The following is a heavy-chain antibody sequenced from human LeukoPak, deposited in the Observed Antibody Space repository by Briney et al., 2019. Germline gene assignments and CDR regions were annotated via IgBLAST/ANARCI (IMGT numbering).Heavy chain of an antibody. CDR2: ISGSGSST. V-gene: IGHV3-23*01. Sequence: GGSLRLSCAASGFTFSSYAMSWVRQAPGKGLEWVSAISGSGSSTYYAASVKGRFTISRDNSKNTLYLQMNSLRAEDTAVYYCAKGRAGNYYYDGGDYWGQGTLVTVSS. J-gene: IGHJ4*02. CDR1: GFTFSSYA. D-gene: IGHD3-22*01. CDR3: AKGRAGNYYYDGGDY.